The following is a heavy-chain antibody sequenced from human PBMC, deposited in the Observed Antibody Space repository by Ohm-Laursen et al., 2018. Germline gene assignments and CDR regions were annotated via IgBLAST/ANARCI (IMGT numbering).Heavy chain of an antibody. D-gene: IGHD1-26*01. J-gene: IGHJ3*02. Sequence: SDTLSLTCTVSGGSISSSSYHWGWIRQPPGKGLEWIGSTYSSGTTYYTPSLRTRVTVSVDTSKNQFSLKLNSVTAADTAVYYCARHPPPAIVGATTRAFDIWGQGTTVTVSS. CDR2: TYSSGTT. V-gene: IGHV4-39*01. CDR1: GGSISSSSYH. CDR3: ARHPPPAIVGATTRAFDI.